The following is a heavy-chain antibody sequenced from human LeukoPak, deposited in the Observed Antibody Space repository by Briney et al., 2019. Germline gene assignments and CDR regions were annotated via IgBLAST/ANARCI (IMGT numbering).Heavy chain of an antibody. D-gene: IGHD2-2*01. CDR2: INHSGST. CDR3: AGYCSSTSCPSTVTTQNYYFDY. J-gene: IGHJ4*02. Sequence: PSETLSLTCSVYGGSFSGYYWSWIRRPPGKGLEWIGEINHSGSTNYNPSLKSRVTISVDTSKNQFSLKLSSVTAADTAVYYCAGYCSSTSCPSTVTTQNYYFDYWGQGTLVTVSS. V-gene: IGHV4-34*01. CDR1: GGSFSGYY.